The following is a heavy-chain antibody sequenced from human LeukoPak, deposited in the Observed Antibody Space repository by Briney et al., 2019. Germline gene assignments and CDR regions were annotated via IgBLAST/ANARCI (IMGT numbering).Heavy chain of an antibody. CDR3: AKDLYYGSGSYSFDY. CDR2: ISSSGSTI. V-gene: IGHV3-48*03. CDR1: GFTFSSYE. Sequence: GGSLRLSCAASGFTFSSYEMNWVRQAPGKGLEWVSYISSSGSTIYYADSVKGRFTISRDNSKNTLYLQMNSLRAEDTAVYYCAKDLYYGSGSYSFDYWGQGTLATVSS. D-gene: IGHD3-10*01. J-gene: IGHJ4*02.